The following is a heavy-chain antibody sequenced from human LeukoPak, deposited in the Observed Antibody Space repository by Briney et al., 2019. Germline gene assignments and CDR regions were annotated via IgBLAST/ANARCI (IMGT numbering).Heavy chain of an antibody. Sequence: SQTLPLTCTVSGGYISSGDYYWSWIRQPPGKGLEWIGYIYYSGSTYYTPSLKSRVTITVDTSKNQFSLKLSSVTAADTAVYYCARADIVVVPAAISWFDPWGQGTLVTVSS. J-gene: IGHJ5*02. CDR3: ARADIVVVPAAISWFDP. V-gene: IGHV4-30-4*08. D-gene: IGHD2-2*02. CDR1: GGYISSGDYY. CDR2: IYYSGST.